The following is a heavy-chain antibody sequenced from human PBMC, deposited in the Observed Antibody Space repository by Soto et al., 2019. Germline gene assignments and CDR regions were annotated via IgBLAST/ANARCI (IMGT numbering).Heavy chain of an antibody. CDR3: ARAVAAAGTFDY. CDR2: IWYDGSNK. Sequence: QVQLVESGGGVVQPGRSLRLSCAASGFTFSSYGMHWVRQAPGKGLEWVAVIWYDGSNKYYADSVKGRFTISRDNSKNTLYLQMNSLRAEDTAVYYCARAVAAAGTFDYWGQGTLVTVSS. CDR1: GFTFSSYG. J-gene: IGHJ4*02. D-gene: IGHD6-13*01. V-gene: IGHV3-33*01.